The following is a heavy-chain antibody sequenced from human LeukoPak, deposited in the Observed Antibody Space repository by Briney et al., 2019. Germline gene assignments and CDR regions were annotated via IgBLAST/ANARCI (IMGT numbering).Heavy chain of an antibody. CDR1: GGTFSSYA. CDR3: AKDIVVVVAAIKPRDGYYYYYYGMDV. V-gene: IGHV1-69*01. J-gene: IGHJ6*02. CDR2: IIPISGTA. D-gene: IGHD2-15*01. Sequence: SVKVSCKASGGTFSSYAISWVRQVPGQGLEWMGGIIPISGTANYAQKFQGRVTITADESTSTAYMELSSLRSEDTAVYYCAKDIVVVVAAIKPRDGYYYYYYGMDVWGQGTTVTVSS.